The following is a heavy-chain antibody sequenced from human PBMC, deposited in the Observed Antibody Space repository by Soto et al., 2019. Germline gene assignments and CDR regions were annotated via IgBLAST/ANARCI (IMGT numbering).Heavy chain of an antibody. CDR3: ARGGTTSLDY. CDR2: INPNSGGP. V-gene: IGHV1-2*02. D-gene: IGHD1-1*01. Sequence: AASVTVSCRDSGGTLSSYAISWVRHAPGQGLEWMGWINPNSGGPTSAQKFQGRVTMTRDTSISTAYLELSRLRSDETAVYYCARGGTTSLDYWGQGTQVTVSS. J-gene: IGHJ4*02. CDR1: GGTLSSYA.